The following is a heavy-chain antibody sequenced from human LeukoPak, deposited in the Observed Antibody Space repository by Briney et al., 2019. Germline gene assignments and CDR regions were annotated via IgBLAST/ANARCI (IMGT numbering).Heavy chain of an antibody. CDR2: ISGDGGST. D-gene: IGHD5-18*01. J-gene: IGHJ4*02. Sequence: GGSLRLSCAASGFTFDDYAMHCVRHAPGKGLEWVSLISGDGGSTYYADSVKGRFIICRDNSKNSLYLQMNSLRTEDTALYYCAKDILLTAMIDYWGQGTLVTVSS. CDR3: AKDILLTAMIDY. V-gene: IGHV3-43*02. CDR1: GFTFDDYA.